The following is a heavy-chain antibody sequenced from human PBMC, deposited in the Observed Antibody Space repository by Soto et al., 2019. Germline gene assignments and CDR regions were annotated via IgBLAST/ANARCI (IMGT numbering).Heavy chain of an antibody. CDR1: GFTFSSYS. CDR3: ASSYDFWSGYYFRNPD. Sequence: EVQLVESGGGLVQPGGSLRLSCAASGFTFSSYSMNWVRQAPGKGLEWVSYISSSSSTIYYADSVKGRFTISRDNAKNSLYLQMNSLRAEDTAVYYCASSYDFWSGYYFRNPDWGQGTLVTVSS. J-gene: IGHJ4*02. D-gene: IGHD3-3*01. V-gene: IGHV3-48*01. CDR2: ISSSSSTI.